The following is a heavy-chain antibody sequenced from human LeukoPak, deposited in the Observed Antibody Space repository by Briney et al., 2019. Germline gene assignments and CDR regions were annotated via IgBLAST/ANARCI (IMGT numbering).Heavy chain of an antibody. Sequence: ASVKVSCKASGYTFTSYGISWVRQAPGQGLEWMGWINPNSGGTNYAQKFQGRVTMTRDTSISTAYMELSRLRSDDTAVYYCARSYYYDSSGSSPFDYWGQGTLVTVSS. D-gene: IGHD3-22*01. CDR3: ARSYYYDSSGSSPFDY. J-gene: IGHJ4*02. CDR2: INPNSGGT. V-gene: IGHV1-2*02. CDR1: GYTFTSYG.